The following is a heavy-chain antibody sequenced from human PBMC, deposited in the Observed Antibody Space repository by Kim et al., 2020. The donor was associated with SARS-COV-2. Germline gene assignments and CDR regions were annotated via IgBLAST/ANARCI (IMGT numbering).Heavy chain of an antibody. Sequence: AAPGKSRFTIARDNAKNALYLQMNSLRAEDTAVYYCAKDLLLWFGESDYWGQGTLVTVSS. CDR3: AKDLLLWFGESDY. J-gene: IGHJ4*02. V-gene: IGHV3-23*01. D-gene: IGHD3-10*01.